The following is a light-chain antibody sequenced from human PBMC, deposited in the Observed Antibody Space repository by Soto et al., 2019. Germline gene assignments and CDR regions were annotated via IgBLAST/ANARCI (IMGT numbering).Light chain of an antibody. J-gene: IGKJ3*01. CDR3: QQYNSYSVA. V-gene: IGKV1-5*01. CDR1: QSISSW. Sequence: DIQMTQSPSTLSASVGDRVTITCRASQSISSWLAWYQQKPGKAPKLLIYDASSLESGVPSRFSGSGSGTEFTLTISSLQPDDFATDYCQQYNSYSVAFGPGTKVDIK. CDR2: DAS.